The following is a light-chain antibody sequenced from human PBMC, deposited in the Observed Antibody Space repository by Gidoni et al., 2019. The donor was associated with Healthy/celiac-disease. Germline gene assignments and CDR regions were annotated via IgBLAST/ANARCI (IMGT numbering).Light chain of an antibody. CDR2: GSS. CDR1: QSVSSSY. J-gene: IGKJ3*01. CDR3: QQYGSSRFT. Sequence: IVLTQSPGPLSLSPGKRDTLSCRASQSVSSSYLAWYQQQPGQAPRLLIYGSSSRATGIPDRFSGSWSGTDFTLTISRLEPEDFAVYYCQQYGSSRFTFGPGTKVDIK. V-gene: IGKV3-20*01.